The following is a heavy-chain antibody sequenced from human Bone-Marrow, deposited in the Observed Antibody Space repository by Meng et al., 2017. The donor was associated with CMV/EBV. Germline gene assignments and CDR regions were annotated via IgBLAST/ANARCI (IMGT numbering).Heavy chain of an antibody. D-gene: IGHD2-2*02. Sequence: ASVKVSCKASGYTFTGYYMHWVRQAPGQGLEWMGWINPNSGGTNYAQKFQGRVTMTRDTSISTAYMELSRLRSDDTAVYYCARVLKGYCSSTSCYTLGYWGQGTLVTVSS. V-gene: IGHV1-2*02. CDR3: ARVLKGYCSSTSCYTLGY. J-gene: IGHJ4*02. CDR1: GYTFTGYY. CDR2: INPNSGGT.